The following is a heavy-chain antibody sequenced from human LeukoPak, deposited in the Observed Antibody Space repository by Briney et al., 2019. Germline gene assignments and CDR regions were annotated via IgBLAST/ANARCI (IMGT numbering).Heavy chain of an antibody. Sequence: SETLSLTCAVYGGSFSGYYWSWTRQPPGKGLEWIGEINHSGSTNYNPSLKSRVTISVDTSKNQFSLKLSSVTAADTAVYYCARGYRFLRYHYGSGSYLDYWGQGTLVTVSS. V-gene: IGHV4-34*01. J-gene: IGHJ4*02. D-gene: IGHD3-10*01. CDR1: GGSFSGYY. CDR3: ARGYRFLRYHYGSGSYLDY. CDR2: INHSGST.